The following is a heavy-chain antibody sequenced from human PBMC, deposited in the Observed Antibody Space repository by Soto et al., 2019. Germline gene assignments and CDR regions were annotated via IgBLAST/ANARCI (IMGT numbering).Heavy chain of an antibody. J-gene: IGHJ4*02. CDR3: AREGVVAVAGAFDY. CDR2: IYYSGST. CDR1: GGSISSYY. D-gene: IGHD6-19*01. Sequence: QVQLQESGPGLVKPSETLSLTCTVSGGSISSYYWSWIRQPPGKGLEWIGYIYYSGSTNYNPSLKCPVTISVDTSKNQFSLKLSSVTAADTAVYYCAREGVVAVAGAFDYWGQGTLVTVSS. V-gene: IGHV4-59*01.